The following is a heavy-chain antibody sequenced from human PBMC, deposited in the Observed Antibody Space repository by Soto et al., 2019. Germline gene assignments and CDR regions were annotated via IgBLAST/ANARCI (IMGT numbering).Heavy chain of an antibody. V-gene: IGHV1-46*01. Sequence: ASVKVSCKASGYIFTSYYMHWVRQAPGQGLDWMGVIDPSGGSTSYAQSFQGRVTLTRDASTSTVYMELSSLRSDDTALYYCARDRGRAAAGEYFYYGMDVWGQGSTVTVSS. J-gene: IGHJ6*02. D-gene: IGHD6-13*01. CDR2: IDPSGGST. CDR3: ARDRGRAAAGEYFYYGMDV. CDR1: GYIFTSYY.